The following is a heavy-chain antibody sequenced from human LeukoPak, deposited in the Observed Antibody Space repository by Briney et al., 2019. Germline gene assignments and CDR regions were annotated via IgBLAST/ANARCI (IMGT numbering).Heavy chain of an antibody. CDR3: ARGYSGSYYVGRVAYMDV. CDR1: GGSISSSN. J-gene: IGHJ6*03. D-gene: IGHD1-26*01. CDR2: ISSSGSTI. Sequence: PSETLSLTCAVSGGSISSSNWWSWVRQSPGKGLEWVSYISSSGSTIYYADSVKGRFTISRDNAKNTLYLQMNSLRAEDTAVYYCARGYSGSYYVGRVAYMDVWGKGTTVTVSS. V-gene: IGHV3-48*04.